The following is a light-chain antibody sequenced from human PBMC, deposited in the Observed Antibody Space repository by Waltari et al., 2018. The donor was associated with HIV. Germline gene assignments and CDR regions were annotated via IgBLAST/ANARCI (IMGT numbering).Light chain of an antibody. Sequence: SALTQPRSVPAPPGQSVTISCTGTSSAVGASAFVSWYHLLRGEAPKLMIYDVTKLPAGVPDRFSGYKATNTASLTIAVLQEEDEAEYYCCSYAGTYTLKFGGGTKLTV. CDR1: SSAVGASAF. CDR3: CSYAGTYTLK. V-gene: IGLV2-11*01. CDR2: DVT. J-gene: IGLJ2*01.